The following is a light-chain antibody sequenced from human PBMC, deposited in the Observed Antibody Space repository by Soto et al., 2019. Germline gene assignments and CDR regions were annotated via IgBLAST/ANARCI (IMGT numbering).Light chain of an antibody. V-gene: IGLV2-14*01. CDR1: SSDVGGYDY. CDR2: DVN. Sequence: QSVLTQPASVSGSPGQSITISCTGTSSDVGGYDYVSWYQQHPGKAPKLIIYDVNNRPSGVSNRFSGSKSGNTASLTISGLQAEDEADYYSSSYTSSSTLYVFGTGTKVTVL. CDR3: SSYTSSSTLYV. J-gene: IGLJ1*01.